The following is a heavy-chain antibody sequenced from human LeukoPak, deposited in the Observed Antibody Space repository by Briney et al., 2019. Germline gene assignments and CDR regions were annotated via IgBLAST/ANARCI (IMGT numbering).Heavy chain of an antibody. CDR3: ARARYPDS. J-gene: IGHJ4*02. CDR1: GFTLSDNW. CDR2: IKHDGSEK. V-gene: IGHV3-7*01. D-gene: IGHD2-15*01. Sequence: GGSLRLSCVGSGFTLSDNWMTWVRLAPGWGLEWVANIKHDGSEKNYVDSVKGRFTISRDNAKNSVYLQMDRLRAEDTAVYYCARARYPDSWGQGTLVTVSS.